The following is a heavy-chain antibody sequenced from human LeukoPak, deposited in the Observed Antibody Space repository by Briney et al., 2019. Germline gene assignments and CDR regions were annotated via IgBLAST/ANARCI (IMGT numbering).Heavy chain of an antibody. D-gene: IGHD1-26*01. Sequence: PSETLSLTCTVSGVSISSYYWSWIRQPPGKGLEWIGYIYYSGSTNYNPSLKSRVTISVDTSKNQFSLKLSSVTAADTAVYYCARDSGSFDYWGQGTLVTVSS. CDR3: ARDSGSFDY. J-gene: IGHJ4*02. CDR2: IYYSGST. V-gene: IGHV4-59*01. CDR1: GVSISSYY.